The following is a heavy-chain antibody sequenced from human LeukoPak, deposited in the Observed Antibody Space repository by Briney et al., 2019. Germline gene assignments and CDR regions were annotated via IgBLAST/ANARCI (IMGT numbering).Heavy chain of an antibody. D-gene: IGHD3-22*01. CDR3: ARAPSEIGGYYPEYFRH. V-gene: IGHV3-74*01. J-gene: IGHJ1*01. CDR1: GFTFSTYW. Sequence: GGSLRLSCAASGFTFSTYWMHWVRQAPGKGLVWVSRIKSDGSTNYAASVKGRFTISRDNAKNTVSLQMSSLRPEDTGVYYCARAPSEIGGYYPEYFRHWGQGTLVTVSS. CDR2: IKSDGST.